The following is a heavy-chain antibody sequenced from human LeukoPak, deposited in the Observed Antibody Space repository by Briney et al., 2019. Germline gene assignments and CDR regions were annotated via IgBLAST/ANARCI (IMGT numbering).Heavy chain of an antibody. Sequence: GRSLRLSCAASGFTFSIYGMHWVRQAPGKGLEWVAVISFDGSNIYYADSVKGRFTISRDNSKSTLFLQMNSLRVEDTALYYCAKKFPGAVAAGPDHWGQGTLVTVSS. CDR2: ISFDGSNI. J-gene: IGHJ4*02. V-gene: IGHV3-30*18. CDR1: GFTFSIYG. CDR3: AKKFPGAVAAGPDH. D-gene: IGHD6-13*01.